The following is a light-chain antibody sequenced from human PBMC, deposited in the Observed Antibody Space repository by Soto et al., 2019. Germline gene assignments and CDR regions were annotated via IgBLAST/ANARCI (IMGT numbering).Light chain of an antibody. CDR3: QQRSNWPPT. CDR2: DAS. CDR1: QSVSSY. J-gene: IGKJ1*01. Sequence: EIVLTQSPATLSLSPGERATLSCRASQSVSSYLAWYQQKPGQAPRLLIYDASNRATGIPARFSGSGSATDFTLTISSLEPEDFAVYHCQQRSNWPPTFGQGTTVEIK. V-gene: IGKV3-11*01.